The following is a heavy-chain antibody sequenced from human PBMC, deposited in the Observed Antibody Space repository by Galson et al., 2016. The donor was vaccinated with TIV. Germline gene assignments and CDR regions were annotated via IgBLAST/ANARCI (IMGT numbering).Heavy chain of an antibody. CDR2: IKTKTDGGTA. D-gene: IGHD5-24*01. V-gene: IGHV3-15*01. CDR3: TTTWPTITTYYFNY. J-gene: IGHJ4*02. CDR1: GFTFNNAW. Sequence: SLRLSCAASGFTFNNAWMNWVRQAPGKGLEWVGRIKTKTDGGTADYAATVKGRFTVSRDDSKNTLYLQMNGLKSEDTAVYYCTTTWPTITTYYFNYWGQGAPVTVSS.